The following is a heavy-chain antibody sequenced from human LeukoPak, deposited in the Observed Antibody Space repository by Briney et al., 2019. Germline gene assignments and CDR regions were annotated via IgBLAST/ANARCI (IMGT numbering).Heavy chain of an antibody. CDR2: IKQDGSEK. CDR3: ARQQWVVPAAPFDP. Sequence: GGSLGLSCAASGFTFSSYWMSWVRQAPGKGLEWVANIKQDGSEKYYVDSVKGRFTISRDNAKNSLYLQMNSLRAEDTAVYYCARQQWVVPAAPFDPWGQGTLVTVSS. J-gene: IGHJ5*02. D-gene: IGHD2-2*01. CDR1: GFTFSSYW. V-gene: IGHV3-7*01.